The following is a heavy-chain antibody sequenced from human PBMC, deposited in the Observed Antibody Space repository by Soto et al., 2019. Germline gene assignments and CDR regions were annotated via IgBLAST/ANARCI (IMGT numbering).Heavy chain of an antibody. D-gene: IGHD3-10*01. J-gene: IGHJ6*02. Sequence: QVQLVQSGAEVKKPGSSVKVSCKASGGTFSSYAINWVRQAPGQGLEWMGGIIPIFGTANYAQKFQGRVTITADESTSTAYMELSSLRSEDTAVYYCARAASAPVRSAESGMDVWGQGTTVTVSS. CDR3: ARAASAPVRSAESGMDV. CDR2: IIPIFGTA. V-gene: IGHV1-69*01. CDR1: GGTFSSYA.